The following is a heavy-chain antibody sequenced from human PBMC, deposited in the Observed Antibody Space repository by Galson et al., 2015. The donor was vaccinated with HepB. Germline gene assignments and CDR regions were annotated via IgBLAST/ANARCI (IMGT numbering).Heavy chain of an antibody. Sequence: SLRLSCAASGFTFSHYNMHWVRQAPGKGLEWVAVISYDGSNNYYVDSVKGRFTIARDNSKNTVYLQMNSLTTEDTAVYYCASGIAGAARRVAPGSYFDYWSQGALVAVSS. J-gene: IGHJ4*02. V-gene: IGHV3-30*03. D-gene: IGHD1-26*01. CDR1: GFTFSHYN. CDR3: ASGIAGAARRVAPGSYFDY. CDR2: ISYDGSNN.